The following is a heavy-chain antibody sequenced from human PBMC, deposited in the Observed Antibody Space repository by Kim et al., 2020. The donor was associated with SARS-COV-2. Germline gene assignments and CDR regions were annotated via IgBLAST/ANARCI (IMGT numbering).Heavy chain of an antibody. V-gene: IGHV4-34*01. Sequence: SETLSLTCAVYGGSFSGYYWSWIRQPPGKGLEWIGEINHSGSTNYNPSLKSRVTISVDTSKNQFSLKLSSVTAADTAVYYCARTRTLDYGDSQGPYYFDYWGQGTLVTVSS. CDR2: INHSGST. CDR1: GGSFSGYY. D-gene: IGHD4-17*01. CDR3: ARTRTLDYGDSQGPYYFDY. J-gene: IGHJ4*02.